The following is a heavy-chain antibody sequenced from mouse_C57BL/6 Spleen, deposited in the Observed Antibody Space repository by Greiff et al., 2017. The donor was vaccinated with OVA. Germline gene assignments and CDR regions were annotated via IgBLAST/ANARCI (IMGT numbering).Heavy chain of an antibody. V-gene: IGHV1-26*01. CDR2: INPNNGGT. D-gene: IGHD2-4*01. CDR3: ASPYDYDKGWYFDV. J-gene: IGHJ1*03. Sequence: VQLQQSGPELVKPGASVKISCKASGYTFTDYYMNWVKQSHGKSLEWIGDINPNNGGTSYNQKFKGKATLTVDKSSSTAYMELRSLTSEDSAVYYGASPYDYDKGWYFDVWGTGTTVTVSS. CDR1: GYTFTDYY.